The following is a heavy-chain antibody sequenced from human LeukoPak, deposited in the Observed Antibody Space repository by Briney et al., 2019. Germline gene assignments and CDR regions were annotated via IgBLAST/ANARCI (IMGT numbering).Heavy chain of an antibody. Sequence: PSETLSLTCTVSGGSISSYYWSWIRQPAGKGLEWIGRIYTSGSTNYNPSLKSRVTMSVDTSKNQFSLKLSSVTAADTAVYYCARSLRGYSGYDTWAWGYFDYWGQGTLVTVSS. CDR3: ARSLRGYSGYDTWAWGYFDY. CDR1: GGSISSYY. D-gene: IGHD5-12*01. CDR2: IYTSGST. V-gene: IGHV4-4*07. J-gene: IGHJ4*02.